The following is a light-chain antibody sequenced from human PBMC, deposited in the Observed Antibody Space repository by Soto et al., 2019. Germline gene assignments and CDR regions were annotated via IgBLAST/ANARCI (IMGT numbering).Light chain of an antibody. V-gene: IGKV1-5*03. CDR1: QSISSW. CDR3: QQTYSHPYS. CDR2: KAS. J-gene: IGKJ2*01. Sequence: DIQMTQSPSTLSASIGDRVNITCRASQSISSWLAWYQQKPGKAPKVLIYKASNLESGVPSRFSGSGSETEFTLTISSLQPDDFATYYCQQTYSHPYSIGQGTKLEI.